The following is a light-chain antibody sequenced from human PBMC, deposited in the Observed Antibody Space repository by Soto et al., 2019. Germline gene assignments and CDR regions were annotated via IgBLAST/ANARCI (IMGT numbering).Light chain of an antibody. J-gene: IGLJ1*01. CDR3: GSWDSSLSAYV. CDR2: DDN. CDR1: SSNIGGNS. V-gene: IGLV1-51*01. Sequence: SALTKPPSVSAAPGQKVTISCSGSSSNIGGNSVSWYQQLPGTAPKLLIYDDNKRPSGIPDRFSGSKSGTSATLGITGFQTGDEADYYCGSWDSSLSAYVFGTGTKVTVL.